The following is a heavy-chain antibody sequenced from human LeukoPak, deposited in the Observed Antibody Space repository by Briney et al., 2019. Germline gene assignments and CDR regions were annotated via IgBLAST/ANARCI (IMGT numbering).Heavy chain of an antibody. J-gene: IGHJ6*03. CDR1: GFTFSSYW. V-gene: IGHV3-7*01. Sequence: PGGSLRLSCAASGFTFSSYWMSWVRQAPGKGLEWVASIKQDGSEKYYVDSVKGRFTISRDNAKNSLYLQMNSLRAEDTAVYYCAGSLFRFLEWSYRSYYYYYMDVWGKGTTVTVSS. CDR3: AGSLFRFLEWSYRSYYYYYMDV. D-gene: IGHD3-3*01. CDR2: IKQDGSEK.